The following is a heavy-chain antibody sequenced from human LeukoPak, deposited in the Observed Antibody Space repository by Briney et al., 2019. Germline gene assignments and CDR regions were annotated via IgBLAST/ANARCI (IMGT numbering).Heavy chain of an antibody. CDR1: GYTFTSYY. Sequence: ASVKVSCKASGYTFTSYYMHWVRQAPGQGLEWMGIINPSGGSTSYAQKFQGRVTMTRDTSTSTVYMELRSLRSDDTAVYYCSYSSSQYYFDYWGQGTLVTVSS. V-gene: IGHV1-46*01. J-gene: IGHJ4*02. CDR2: INPSGGST. D-gene: IGHD6-13*01. CDR3: SYSSSQYYFDY.